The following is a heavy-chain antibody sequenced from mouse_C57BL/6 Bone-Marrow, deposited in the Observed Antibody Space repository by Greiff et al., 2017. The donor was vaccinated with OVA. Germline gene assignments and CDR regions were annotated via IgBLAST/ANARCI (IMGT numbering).Heavy chain of an antibody. CDR1: GYTFTSYW. CDR3: AIPYLTNAMDY. V-gene: IGHV1-74*01. CDR2: IHPSDSDT. D-gene: IGHD2-12*01. Sequence: QVQLKQPGAELVKPGASVKVSCKASGYTFTSYWMHWVKQRPGQGLEWIGRIHPSDSDTNYNQKFKGKATLTVDKSSSTAYMQLSSLTSEDSAVYYCAIPYLTNAMDYWGQGTSVTVSS. J-gene: IGHJ4*01.